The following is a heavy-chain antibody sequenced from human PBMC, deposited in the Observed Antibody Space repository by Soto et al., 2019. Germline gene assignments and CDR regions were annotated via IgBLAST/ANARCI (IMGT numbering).Heavy chain of an antibody. CDR1: GGTFSSYA. CDR2: IIPIFGTA. V-gene: IGHV1-69*13. J-gene: IGHJ6*02. D-gene: IGHD2-21*02. Sequence: EASVKVSCKASGGTFSSYAISWVRQAPGQGLEWMGGIIPIFGTANYAQKFQGRVTITADESTSTAYMELSSLRSEDTAVYYCAREIAYCGGDCYSDYYYYGMDVWGQGTTVTVS. CDR3: AREIAYCGGDCYSDYYYYGMDV.